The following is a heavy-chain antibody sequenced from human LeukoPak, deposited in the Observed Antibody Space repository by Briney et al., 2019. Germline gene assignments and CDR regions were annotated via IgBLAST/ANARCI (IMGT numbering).Heavy chain of an antibody. CDR2: IYHSGST. Sequence: SETLSLTCAVSGGSISSGGYSWSWIRQPPGKGLEWIGYIYHSGSTNYNPSLKSRVTISVDTSKNQFSLKLSSVTAADTAVYCCARRRCSSTSCYAYRVVVNWFDPWGQGTLVTVSS. J-gene: IGHJ5*02. CDR3: ARRRCSSTSCYAYRVVVNWFDP. CDR1: GGSISSGGYS. D-gene: IGHD2-2*01. V-gene: IGHV4-30-2*01.